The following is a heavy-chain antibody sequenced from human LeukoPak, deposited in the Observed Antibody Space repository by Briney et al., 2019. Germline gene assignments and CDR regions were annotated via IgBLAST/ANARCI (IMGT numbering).Heavy chain of an antibody. J-gene: IGHJ6*02. CDR1: GYTFTGYY. CDR3: ARDLLVVVAATRYYYYGMDV. V-gene: IGHV1-2*02. CDR2: INPNSGGT. D-gene: IGHD2-15*01. Sequence: ASVKVSCKASGYTFTGYYMHWGRQAPGQGLEWMGWINPNSGGTNYAQKFQGRVTMTRDTSISTAYMELSRLRSDDTAVYYCARDLLVVVAATRYYYYGMDVWGQGTTVTVSS.